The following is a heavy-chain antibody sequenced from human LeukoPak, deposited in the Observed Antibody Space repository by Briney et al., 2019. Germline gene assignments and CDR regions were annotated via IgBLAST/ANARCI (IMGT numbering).Heavy chain of an antibody. CDR2: IRYDGSNK. Sequence: GGSLRLSCAASGFTFSSYGMHWVRQAPGKGLEWVAFIRYDGSNKYYADSVKGRFTTSRDNSKNTLYLQMNSLRAEDTAVYYCAKDHRFGVVIVYYFDYWGQGTLVTVSS. V-gene: IGHV3-30*02. J-gene: IGHJ4*02. CDR1: GFTFSSYG. D-gene: IGHD3-3*01. CDR3: AKDHRFGVVIVYYFDY.